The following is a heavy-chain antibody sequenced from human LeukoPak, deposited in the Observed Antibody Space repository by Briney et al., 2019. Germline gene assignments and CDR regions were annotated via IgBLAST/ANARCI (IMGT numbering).Heavy chain of an antibody. CDR1: GFTFSSSG. V-gene: IGHV3-48*02. CDR2: ISRGSSSI. Sequence: GGSLRLSCSASGFTFSSSGMDWFRQAPGKGLEWVSYISRGSSSIYYADSVKGRFTISRDSAKNSLYLQMNSLRDEDTAVYYCARDGSWGQGTLVTVSS. J-gene: IGHJ4*02. CDR3: ARDGS.